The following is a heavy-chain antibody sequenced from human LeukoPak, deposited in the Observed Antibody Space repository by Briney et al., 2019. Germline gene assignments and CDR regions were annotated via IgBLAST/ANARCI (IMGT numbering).Heavy chain of an antibody. J-gene: IGHJ4*02. CDR1: GGTFSSYA. CDR2: IIPILGIA. CDR3: ARVEVRVGASDY. Sequence: ASVKVSCKASGGTFSSYAISWLRQAPGQGLEWMGRIIPILGIANYAQKFQGRVTITADKSTSTAYMELSSLRSEDTAVYYCARVEVRVGASDYWGQGTLVTVSS. V-gene: IGHV1-69*04. D-gene: IGHD1-26*01.